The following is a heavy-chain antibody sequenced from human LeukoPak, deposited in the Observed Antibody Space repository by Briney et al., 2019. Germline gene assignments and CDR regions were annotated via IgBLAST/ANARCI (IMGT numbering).Heavy chain of an antibody. CDR1: GFTFSSYT. Sequence: GGSLRLSCAASGFTFSSYTMNWVRQAPGKGLEWVSSISPSSTNIYYADSPKGRFTISRDNSKNTLYLEMNSLRAEDTAVYYCAKEFGYCSGGSCYSVGYFDYWGQGTLVTVSS. CDR2: ISPSSTNI. CDR3: AKEFGYCSGGSCYSVGYFDY. J-gene: IGHJ4*02. D-gene: IGHD2-15*01. V-gene: IGHV3-21*04.